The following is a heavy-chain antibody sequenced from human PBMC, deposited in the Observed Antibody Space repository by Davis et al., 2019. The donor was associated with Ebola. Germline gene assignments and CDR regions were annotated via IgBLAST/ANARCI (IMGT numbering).Heavy chain of an antibody. V-gene: IGHV1-8*02. CDR1: GGTFSSYA. CDR3: ARAQFPTTSDH. Sequence: AASVKVSCKASGGTFSSYAISWVRQATGQGLEWMGWMNPNSGSTGYTQKFQGRVTMTRNTSLSTAYMELGSLRSEDTAVYYCARAQFPTTSDHWGQGTLVTVSS. D-gene: IGHD1-1*01. CDR2: MNPNSGST. J-gene: IGHJ4*02.